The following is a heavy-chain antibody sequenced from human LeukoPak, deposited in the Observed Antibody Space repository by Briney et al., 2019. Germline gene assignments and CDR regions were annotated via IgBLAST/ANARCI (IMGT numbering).Heavy chain of an antibody. CDR3: ARDKGETRFLEWLLPFDY. D-gene: IGHD3-3*01. CDR1: GGSISSSSYY. CDR2: IYTSGST. J-gene: IGHJ4*02. V-gene: IGHV4-61*02. Sequence: PSETLSLTCTVSGGSISSSSYYWGWIRQPAGKGLEWIGRIYTSGSTNYNPSLKSRVTMSVDTSKNQFSLKLSSVTAADTAVYYCARDKGETRFLEWLLPFDYWGQGTLVTVSS.